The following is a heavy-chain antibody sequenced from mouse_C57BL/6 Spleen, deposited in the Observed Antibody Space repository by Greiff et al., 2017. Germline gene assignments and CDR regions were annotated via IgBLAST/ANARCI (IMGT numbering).Heavy chain of an antibody. J-gene: IGHJ2*01. CDR2: ISDGGSYT. V-gene: IGHV5-4*03. CDR3: ARAGAPPGYYFDY. CDR1: GFTFSSYA. Sequence: EVKLMESGGGLVKPGGSLKLSCAASGFTFSSYAMSWVRQTPEKRLEWVATISDGGSYTYYPDNVKGRFTISRDNAKNNLYLQMRHLKSEDTAMYYCARAGAPPGYYFDYWGQGTTLTVSS.